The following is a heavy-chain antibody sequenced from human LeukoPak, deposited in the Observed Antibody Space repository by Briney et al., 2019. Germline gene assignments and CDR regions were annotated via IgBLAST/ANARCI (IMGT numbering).Heavy chain of an antibody. CDR2: ISGDSSDI. D-gene: IGHD3-22*01. V-gene: IGHV3-21*01. CDR1: GFTFKNYA. J-gene: IGHJ4*02. CDR3: ANGPTASGYFSYFDY. Sequence: GGSLRLSCATSGFTFKNYAMNWVRQAPGKGLEWVSSISGDSSDIYYADSVMGRSTISRDNAKNSVYLQINSLRLEDTALYYCANGPTASGYFSYFDYWGQGTPVTVSS.